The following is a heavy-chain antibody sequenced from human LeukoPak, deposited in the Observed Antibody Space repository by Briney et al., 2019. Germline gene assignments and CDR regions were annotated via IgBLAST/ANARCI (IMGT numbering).Heavy chain of an antibody. CDR2: ISSSSSTI. V-gene: IGHV3-48*02. CDR3: AREILSGYSDY. J-gene: IGHJ4*02. CDR1: GFIFSNYN. D-gene: IGHD3-9*01. Sequence: PGGSQRLSCAASGFIFSNYNMNWVRQAPGKGLEWVSHISSSSSTIYYADSVKGRFTISRDNAKNSLYLRMNTLRDEDTGVYYCAREILSGYSDYWGQGTLVTVSS.